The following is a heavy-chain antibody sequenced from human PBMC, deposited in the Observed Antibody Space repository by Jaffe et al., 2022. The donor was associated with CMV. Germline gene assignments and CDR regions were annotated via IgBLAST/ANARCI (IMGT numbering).Heavy chain of an antibody. J-gene: IGHJ3*02. D-gene: IGHD2-21*02. V-gene: IGHV4-59*01. CDR1: GGSISSYY. CDR3: ARSTCGGDCYSANAFDI. Sequence: QVQLQESGPGLVKPSETLSLTCTVSGGSISSYYWSWIRQPPGKGLEWIGYIYYSGSTNYNPSLKSRVTISVDTSKNQFSLKLSSVTAADTAVYYCARSTCGGDCYSANAFDIWGQGTMVTVSS. CDR2: IYYSGST.